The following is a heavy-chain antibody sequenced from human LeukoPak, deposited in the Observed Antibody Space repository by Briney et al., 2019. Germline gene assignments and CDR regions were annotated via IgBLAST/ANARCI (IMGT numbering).Heavy chain of an antibody. J-gene: IGHJ5*02. D-gene: IGHD2-2*01. CDR3: ARDNIVVVPAAIGGLDWKYNCFDP. CDR1: GGSISSSNW. Sequence: SGTLSLTCAVSGGSISSSNWWSWVRQPPGKGLEWIGEIYHSGSTNYNPSLKSRVTISVDKDKNQFSLKLSSVNAANTAVYYSARDNIVVVPAAIGGLDWKYNCFDPWGQGTLVTVSS. V-gene: IGHV4-4*02. CDR2: IYHSGST.